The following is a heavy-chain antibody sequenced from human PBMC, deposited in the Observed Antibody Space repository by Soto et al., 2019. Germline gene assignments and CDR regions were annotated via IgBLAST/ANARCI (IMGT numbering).Heavy chain of an antibody. CDR3: ARGPVGGITKEGYFAH. V-gene: IGHV4-34*02. J-gene: IGHJ4*02. Sequence: QVQLQQWGAGLLKPSETLSLTCAVYGGSFSGYYWNWIRQPPGKGLEWIGEISQSGTINYNPSIKSRVTLSVDASKSQFSLRLTSVTAADTAVYYCARGPVGGITKEGYFAHWGQGSLLTVSS. CDR1: GGSFSGYY. D-gene: IGHD3-9*01. CDR2: ISQSGTI.